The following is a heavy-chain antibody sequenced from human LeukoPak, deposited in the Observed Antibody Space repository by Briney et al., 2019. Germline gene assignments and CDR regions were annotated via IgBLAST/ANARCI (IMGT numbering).Heavy chain of an antibody. J-gene: IGHJ3*01. CDR2: IYYSGST. Sequence: SETLSLTCTVSGGXISSYYWNWIRQPPGKGLEWIGYIYYSGSTNHNPSLKSRVTTLVDTSKNQFSLRLSSVTAADTAVYYCAREYSSSSGRRAFDFWGQGTMVTVSS. CDR1: GGXISSYY. CDR3: AREYSSSSGRRAFDF. D-gene: IGHD6-6*01. V-gene: IGHV4-59*08.